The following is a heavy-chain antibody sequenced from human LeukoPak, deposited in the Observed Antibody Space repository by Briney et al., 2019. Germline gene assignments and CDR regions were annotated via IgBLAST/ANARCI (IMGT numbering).Heavy chain of an antibody. V-gene: IGHV3-48*03. CDR2: ICSSGSAI. CDR1: GFTFSSYE. D-gene: IGHD6-19*01. Sequence: GGSLTLSCAASGFTFSSYEMNWIRQAPGKGLEWVSKICSSGSAIYYADSVKGRFTISRDNAKSTLYLQLNSLRAEDTAVYYCARGGSLGYWGQGTLVTVSS. CDR3: ARGGSLGY. J-gene: IGHJ4*02.